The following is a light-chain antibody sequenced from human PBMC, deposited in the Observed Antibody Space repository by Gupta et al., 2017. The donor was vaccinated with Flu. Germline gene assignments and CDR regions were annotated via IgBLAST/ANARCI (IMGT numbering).Light chain of an antibody. CDR2: DVN. J-gene: IGLJ3*02. CDR1: ATDVGGFDY. Sequence: QSALTQPVSLSGSPGQPITISCTGTATDVGGFDYVSWYQVYAGKPPRLIIFDVNDRPSGVSSRFSGSKSGNSASLTIAGLLPEDEAEYYCSSYTSVNKGVLFGGGTKVTVL. CDR3: SSYTSVNKGVL. V-gene: IGLV2-14*01.